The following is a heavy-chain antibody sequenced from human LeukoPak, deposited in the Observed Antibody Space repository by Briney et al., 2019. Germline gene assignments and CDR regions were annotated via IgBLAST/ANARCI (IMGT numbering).Heavy chain of an antibody. Sequence: SETLSLTCTVSGGSISSYYWSWIRQPPRKGLEWIGYIYYSGSTNYNPSLKSRVTISVDTSKNQFSLKLSSVTAADTAVYYCARGRLTFGVDYWGQGTLATVSS. CDR2: IYYSGST. CDR1: GGSISSYY. V-gene: IGHV4-59*01. D-gene: IGHD3-16*01. CDR3: ARGRLTFGVDY. J-gene: IGHJ4*02.